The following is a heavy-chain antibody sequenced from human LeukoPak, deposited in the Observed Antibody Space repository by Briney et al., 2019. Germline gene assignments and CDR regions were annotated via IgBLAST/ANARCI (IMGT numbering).Heavy chain of an antibody. CDR3: ASGAARIPMIVVPQSSNWFDP. V-gene: IGHV4-39*07. Sequence: SETLSLTCTVSGGSLSSYGYYWGWIRQPPGRGLEWIGSIYYSGSTYYNPSLKSRVTISVDTSKNQFSLKLSSLTAADTAVYYCASGAARIPMIVVPQSSNWFDPWGQGTLVTVSS. J-gene: IGHJ5*02. CDR1: GGSLSSYGYY. CDR2: IYYSGST. D-gene: IGHD3-22*01.